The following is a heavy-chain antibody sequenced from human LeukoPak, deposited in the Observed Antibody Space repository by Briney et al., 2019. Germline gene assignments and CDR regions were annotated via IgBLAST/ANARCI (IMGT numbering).Heavy chain of an antibody. V-gene: IGHV4-4*09. Sequence: PSETLSLTCTVSGGSISSYYWSWIRQPPGKGLEWIGYIYTSGSTNYNPSLKSRVTISVDTSKNQFSLKLSSVTAADTAVYYCARLGGYCSSTSCYIVNNWFDPWGQGTLVTVSS. CDR3: ARLGGYCSSTSCYIVNNWFDP. CDR1: GGSISSYY. D-gene: IGHD2-2*02. CDR2: IYTSGST. J-gene: IGHJ5*02.